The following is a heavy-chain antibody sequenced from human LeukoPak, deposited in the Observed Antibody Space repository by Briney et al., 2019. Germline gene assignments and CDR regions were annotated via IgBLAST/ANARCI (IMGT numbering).Heavy chain of an antibody. CDR3: ARDRGYTQDY. Sequence: GSLRLSFAVSGFTFSTYWMHWVRQAPGKGLVWVSHIRSDGRTTTYADSVKGRFTISRDNAKNTLYLQMNSLRAEDTAVYYCARDRGYTQDYWGQGTLVTVSS. CDR2: IRSDGRTT. J-gene: IGHJ4*02. V-gene: IGHV3-74*01. CDR1: GFTFSTYW. D-gene: IGHD5-12*01.